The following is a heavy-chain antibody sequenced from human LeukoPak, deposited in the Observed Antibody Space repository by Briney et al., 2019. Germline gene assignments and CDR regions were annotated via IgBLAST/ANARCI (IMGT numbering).Heavy chain of an antibody. CDR2: IIPIFGSA. CDR3: AREVGGSGMLNWFDP. CDR1: GGTFSSNA. D-gene: IGHD3-10*01. Sequence: GASVTVSCKASGGTFSSNAISWVRQAPGQGLEWMAGIIPIFGSANYAQKFQGRVTITADESTGTAYMDLSSLRPEDTAVYYCAREVGGSGMLNWFDPWGQGTLVTVSS. J-gene: IGHJ5*02. V-gene: IGHV1-69*13.